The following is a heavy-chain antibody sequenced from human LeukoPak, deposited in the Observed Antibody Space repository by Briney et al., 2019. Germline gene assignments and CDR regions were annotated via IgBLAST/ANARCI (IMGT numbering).Heavy chain of an antibody. D-gene: IGHD6-13*01. V-gene: IGHV1-69*04. CDR3: ARMEQQLVRDY. J-gene: IGHJ4*02. Sequence: SVKVSCKASGGTFSSYAISWVRQAPGQGLEWMGRIIPILGIANYAQKLQGRVTMTTDTSTSTAYMELRSLRSDDTAVYYCARMEQQLVRDYWGQGTLVTVSS. CDR2: IIPILGIA. CDR1: GGTFSSYA.